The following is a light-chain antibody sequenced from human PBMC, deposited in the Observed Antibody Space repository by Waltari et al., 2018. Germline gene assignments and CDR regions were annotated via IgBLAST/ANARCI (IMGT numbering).Light chain of an antibody. CDR1: SSDFGSYNL. V-gene: IGLV2-23*02. CDR2: EVN. Sequence: QSALTQPASVSGSPGQSITISCTGTSSDFGSYNLVSWYQQHPGKAPKFKIYEVNKVPSGVSNRFSGSNSGNTASLTISGLQAEDEADYYCCSYAGSSAPLYVFGTGTKVTVL. CDR3: CSYAGSSAPLYV. J-gene: IGLJ1*01.